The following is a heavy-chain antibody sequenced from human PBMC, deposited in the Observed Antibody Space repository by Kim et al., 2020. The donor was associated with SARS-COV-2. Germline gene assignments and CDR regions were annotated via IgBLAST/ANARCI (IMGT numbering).Heavy chain of an antibody. CDR1: GFTVSSDY. V-gene: IGHV3-66*01. CDR2: IYSGGST. CDR3: TRDCSSVAPSDY. D-gene: IGHD6-19*01. Sequence: GGSLRLSCAASGFTVSSDYMSWVRQAPGKGLEWVSAIYSGGSTYYADSVKGRFTTSRDNSTNTLYLQLNSMRAEDTAAYYCTRDCSSVAPSDYCAQGT. J-gene: IGHJ4*02.